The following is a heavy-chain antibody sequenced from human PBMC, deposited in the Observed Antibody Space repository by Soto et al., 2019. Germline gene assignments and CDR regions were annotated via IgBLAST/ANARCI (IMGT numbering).Heavy chain of an antibody. CDR3: ARIATSGMKALGP. CDR2: INPDGGGT. CDR1: GYTLTELS. D-gene: IGHD2-15*01. Sequence: GASVKVSCKVSGYTLTELSMHWVRQAPGKGLEWMGVINPDGGGTTYAQEFQGRVTLTRDTSTSTGYMELNSLRSEDTAIYYCARIATSGMKALGPWGQGTPVTV. V-gene: IGHV1-24*01. J-gene: IGHJ5*02.